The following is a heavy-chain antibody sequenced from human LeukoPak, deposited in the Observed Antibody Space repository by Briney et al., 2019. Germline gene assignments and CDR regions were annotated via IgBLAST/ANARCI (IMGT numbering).Heavy chain of an antibody. Sequence: GGSLRLSCAASGFTFSSYWMHWVRQAPGKGLVWVSRINSDGSSTSYADSVKGRFTISRDNAKNTLYLQMNSLRAEDMAVYYCARKRPSSGYYYWYFDLWGRGTLVTVSS. D-gene: IGHD3-22*01. CDR1: GFTFSSYW. CDR2: INSDGSST. V-gene: IGHV3-74*01. CDR3: ARKRPSSGYYYWYFDL. J-gene: IGHJ2*01.